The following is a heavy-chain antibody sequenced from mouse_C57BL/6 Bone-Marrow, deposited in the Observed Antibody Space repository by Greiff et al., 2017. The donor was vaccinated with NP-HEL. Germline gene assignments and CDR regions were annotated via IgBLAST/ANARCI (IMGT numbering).Heavy chain of an antibody. CDR1: GFTFSDYG. J-gene: IGHJ1*03. Sequence: EVKLVESGGGLVQPGGSLKLSCAASGFTFSDYGMAWVRQAPRKGPEWVAFISNLAYSIYYADTVTGRFTISRENAKNTLYLEMSSLRSEDTAMYYCARHNLYYGSSYGGYFDVWGTGTTVTVSS. CDR2: ISNLAYSI. CDR3: ARHNLYYGSSYGGYFDV. D-gene: IGHD1-1*01. V-gene: IGHV5-15*01.